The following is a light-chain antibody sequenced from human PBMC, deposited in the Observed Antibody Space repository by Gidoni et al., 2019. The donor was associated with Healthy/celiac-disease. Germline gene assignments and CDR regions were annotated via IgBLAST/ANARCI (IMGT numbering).Light chain of an antibody. Sequence: NFMLTQPHSVSESPGKTVTISCTRSSGSIASNYVQWYQQRPGSSPTTVIYEENQRPSGVPDRFSGSIDSSSNSASLTISGLKTEDEADYYCQSYDSSNQGVFGGGTKLTVL. J-gene: IGLJ3*02. V-gene: IGLV6-57*01. CDR2: EEN. CDR1: SGSIASNY. CDR3: QSYDSSNQGV.